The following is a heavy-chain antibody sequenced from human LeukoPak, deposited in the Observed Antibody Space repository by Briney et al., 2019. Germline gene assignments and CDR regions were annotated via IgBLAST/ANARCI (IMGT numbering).Heavy chain of an antibody. CDR2: ISSSSSHI. V-gene: IGHV3-21*01. Sequence: GGSLRLSCAASGFTFSSYTMNWVRQAPGKGPEWVSSISSSSSHIYYADSVKGRFTISRDNAKNSLYLQMNTLSTDDADVYYCARVVRGTGFIYWGQGTLVTVSS. D-gene: IGHD2-8*02. J-gene: IGHJ4*02. CDR1: GFTFSSYT. CDR3: ARVVRGTGFIY.